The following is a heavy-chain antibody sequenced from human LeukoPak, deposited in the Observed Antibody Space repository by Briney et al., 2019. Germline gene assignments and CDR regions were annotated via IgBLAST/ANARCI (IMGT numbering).Heavy chain of an antibody. CDR3: ASSLPFVWYFDY. Sequence: SETLSLTCIVSGGSISSGAYYWSWIRQLPGKGLEWIGYIYFSGSTYYNPSLKSRVTISIDTSKNQFSLKLSSVTAADTAVYYCASSLPFVWYFDYWGQGTLVTVSS. J-gene: IGHJ4*02. V-gene: IGHV4-31*03. D-gene: IGHD2/OR15-2a*01. CDR1: GGSISSGAYY. CDR2: IYFSGST.